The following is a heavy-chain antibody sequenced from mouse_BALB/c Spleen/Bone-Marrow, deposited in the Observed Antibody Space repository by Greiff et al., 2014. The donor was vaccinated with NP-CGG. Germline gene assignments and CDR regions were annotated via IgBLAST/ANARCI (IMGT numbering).Heavy chain of an antibody. CDR3: TRVITAVVATRAMDY. J-gene: IGHJ4*01. V-gene: IGHV1-5*01. CDR2: IYPGNSDT. CDR1: GYTFTSYW. Sequence: VQLQQSGTVLARPGASVKMSCKASGYTFTSYWMHWVKQRPGQGLEWIGAIYPGNSDTSYNQKFKGKARLTAVTSTSTAYMELSSLTDEDSAVYYCTRVITAVVATRAMDYWGQGSSVTVSS. D-gene: IGHD1-1*01.